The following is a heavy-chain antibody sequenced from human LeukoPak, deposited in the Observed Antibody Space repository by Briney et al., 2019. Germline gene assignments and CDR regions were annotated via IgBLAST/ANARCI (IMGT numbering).Heavy chain of an antibody. D-gene: IGHD2-15*01. CDR3: XXXXXXXXGWAYYYYYYMDV. CDR2: IKQDGSEK. Sequence: GGSLRLSCAASGFTFSSYWMSWVRQAPGKGLEWVANIKQDGSEKYYVDSVKGRFTISRDNAKNSLYLQMNSLRAEDTAVYCXXXXXXXXXGWAYYYYYYMDVWGKGTTVTVSS. V-gene: IGHV3-7*01. J-gene: IGHJ6*03. CDR1: GFTFSSYW.